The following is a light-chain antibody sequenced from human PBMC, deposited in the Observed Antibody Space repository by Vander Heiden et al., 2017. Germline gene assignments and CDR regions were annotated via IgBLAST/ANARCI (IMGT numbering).Light chain of an antibody. CDR2: DVT. CDR1: NRDVGVDNY. V-gene: IGLV2-11*01. Sequence: QSALTQPRSVSGSPGQSVTIPCTGTNRDVGVDNYVSWYQQHPGNAPKLMIYDVTERPSGVPDRFSGSKSGNTASLTISGLQAEDEADYYCCSYAASVVFGGGTKLTVL. CDR3: CSYAASVV. J-gene: IGLJ2*01.